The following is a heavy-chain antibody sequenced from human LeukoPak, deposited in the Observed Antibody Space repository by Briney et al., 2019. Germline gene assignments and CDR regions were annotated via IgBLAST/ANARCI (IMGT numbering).Heavy chain of an antibody. J-gene: IGHJ4*02. D-gene: IGHD4-17*01. Sequence: PGGSLRLSCAASRFIFSDYSMSWVRQAPGKGLEWVSAISGSGGSTYYADSVKGRFTISRDNSKNTLYLQMNSLRAEDTAVYYCAKDPQTTSKLGYFDYWGQGTLVTVSS. CDR3: AKDPQTTSKLGYFDY. CDR1: RFIFSDYS. V-gene: IGHV3-23*01. CDR2: ISGSGGST.